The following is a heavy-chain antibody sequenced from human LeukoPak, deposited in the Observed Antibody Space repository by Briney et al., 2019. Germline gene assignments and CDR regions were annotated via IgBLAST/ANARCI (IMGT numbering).Heavy chain of an antibody. D-gene: IGHD6-13*01. CDR3: AKGSIAAAGTECDY. V-gene: IGHV1-69*13. J-gene: IGHJ4*02. Sequence: GASVKVSCKASGGTFSSYAISWVRQAPGQGLEWMGGIIPIFGTANYAQKFQGRVTITADESASTAYMELSSLRSEDTAVYYCAKGSIAAAGTECDYWGQGTLVTVSS. CDR2: IIPIFGTA. CDR1: GGTFSSYA.